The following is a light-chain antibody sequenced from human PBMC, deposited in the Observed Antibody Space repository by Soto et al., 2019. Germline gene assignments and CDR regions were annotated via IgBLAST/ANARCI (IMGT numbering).Light chain of an antibody. J-gene: IGKJ4*01. CDR3: QQRSSLWLT. CDR2: DAS. V-gene: IGKV3-11*01. Sequence: EIVLTQSPATLSLSPGERATLSCRASHSISSYLAWYQQKPGQAPRLLIYDASNRATGIPARFSGSGSGTDFTLTISSREPEDFACYYSQQRSSLWLTFGGGTKVEIK. CDR1: HSISSY.